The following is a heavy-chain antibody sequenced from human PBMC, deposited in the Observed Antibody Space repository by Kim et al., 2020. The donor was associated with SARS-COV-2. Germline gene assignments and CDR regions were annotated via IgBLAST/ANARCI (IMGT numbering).Heavy chain of an antibody. D-gene: IGHD2-2*01. CDR3: AKAPIVDVPTGKTWFDP. Sequence: VKGRFTIARANSKSTLYLQMNSLRPEDTAVYYCAKAPIVDVPTGKTWFDPWGQGTLVIVSS. J-gene: IGHJ5*02. V-gene: IGHV3-30*02.